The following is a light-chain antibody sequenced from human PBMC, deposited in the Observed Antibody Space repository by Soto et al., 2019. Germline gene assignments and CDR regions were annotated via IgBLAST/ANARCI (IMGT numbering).Light chain of an antibody. J-gene: IGKJ1*01. V-gene: IGKV3-15*01. CDR1: QSISSH. CDR3: QQYHYWWT. Sequence: EIVMTQSPATLSVSPGETATLSCRASQSISSHLAWYQQKPGQAPRLLMHDASARATRIPARFSGSGSGTEFTLTISSLQSEDFAVYYCQQYHYWWTFGQGTKVEIK. CDR2: DAS.